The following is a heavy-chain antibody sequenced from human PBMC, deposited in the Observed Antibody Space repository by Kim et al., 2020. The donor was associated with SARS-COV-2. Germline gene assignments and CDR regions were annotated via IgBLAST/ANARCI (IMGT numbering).Heavy chain of an antibody. D-gene: IGHD6-19*01. CDR1: GFTVSSNY. V-gene: IGHV3-66*01. CDR2: IYSGGST. CDR3: ARSYSSGWTPAFDI. Sequence: GGSLRLSCAASGFTVSSNYMSWVRQAPGKGLEWVSVIYSGGSTYYADSVKGRFTISRDNSKNTLYLQMNSLRAEDTAVYYCARSYSSGWTPAFDIWGQGTMVTVSS. J-gene: IGHJ3*02.